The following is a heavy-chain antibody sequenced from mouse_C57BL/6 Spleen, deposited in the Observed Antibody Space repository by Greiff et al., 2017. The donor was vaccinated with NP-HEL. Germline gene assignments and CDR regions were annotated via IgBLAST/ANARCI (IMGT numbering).Heavy chain of an antibody. J-gene: IGHJ2*01. D-gene: IGHD1-1*01. CDR2: IRNKANGYTT. CDR1: GFTFTDYY. CDR3: ARYNNYGSFDY. V-gene: IGHV7-3*01. Sequence: EVKVEESGGGLVQPGGSLSLSCAASGFTFTDYYMSWVRQPPGKALEWLGFIRNKANGYTTEYSASVKGRFTISRYNSQSILYLQMNALRAEDSATYYCARYNNYGSFDYWGQGTTLTVSS.